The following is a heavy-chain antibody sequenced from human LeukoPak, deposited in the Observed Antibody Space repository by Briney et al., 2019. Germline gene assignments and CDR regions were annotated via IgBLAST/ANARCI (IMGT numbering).Heavy chain of an antibody. J-gene: IGHJ4*02. CDR3: ARDGGGWGTLGY. D-gene: IGHD6-19*01. CDR2: IYTSGST. V-gene: IGHV4-4*07. Sequence: SETLSLTCTVSGGSISSYYWSWIRQPAGKGLKWIGRIYTSGSTNYNPSLKSRVTMSVDTSKNQFSLKLSSVTAADTAVYYCARDGGGWGTLGYWGQGTLVTVSS. CDR1: GGSISSYY.